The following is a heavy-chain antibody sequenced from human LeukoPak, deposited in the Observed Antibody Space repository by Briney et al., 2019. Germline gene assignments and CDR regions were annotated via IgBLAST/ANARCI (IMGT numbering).Heavy chain of an antibody. D-gene: IGHD3-10*01. V-gene: IGHV3-23*01. CDR3: AKEVRESAWFYFDH. CDR1: GFTFSNYG. CDR2: IRGNGEGT. J-gene: IGHJ4*02. Sequence: GGSLRLSCAASGFTFSNYGMSWVRQAPGKGLEWVSGIRGNGEGTYYADSVKGRFTISRDNSRNTLYLQMNSLRAEDTAVYYCAKEVRESAWFYFDHWGQGTLATVSS.